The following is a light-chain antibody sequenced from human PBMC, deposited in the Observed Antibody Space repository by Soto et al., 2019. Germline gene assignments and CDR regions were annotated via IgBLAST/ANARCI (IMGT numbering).Light chain of an antibody. CDR3: QQYSSSPRT. Sequence: EIVLTQSPGTLSSSPGGRATLSCRASQSVTNNYLAWYQQKVGQAPRLLIYDASNRATGVPDRFSGSGSGTDFSLTISRLEPEDFAVYHCQQYSSSPRTFGQGTRLEIK. CDR1: QSVTNNY. CDR2: DAS. J-gene: IGKJ5*01. V-gene: IGKV3-20*01.